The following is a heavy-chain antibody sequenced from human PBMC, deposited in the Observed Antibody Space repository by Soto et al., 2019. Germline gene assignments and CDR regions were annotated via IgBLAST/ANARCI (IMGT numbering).Heavy chain of an antibody. CDR3: AREDYEILTGYPSYCGMDV. J-gene: IGHJ6*02. Sequence: LSLTCDVYGGSFSGYYWIWIRQPAVKGLEWIGEINHRGSTNYNPSLKSGVTISVETSKNQFSLKLSSVTAADTAVYYSAREDYEILTGYPSYCGMDVWGQGTTVTVSS. V-gene: IGHV4-34*01. D-gene: IGHD3-9*01. CDR2: INHRGST. CDR1: GGSFSGYY.